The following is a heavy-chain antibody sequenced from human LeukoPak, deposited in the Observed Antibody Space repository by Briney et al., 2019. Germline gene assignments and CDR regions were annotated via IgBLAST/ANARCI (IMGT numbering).Heavy chain of an antibody. CDR3: ASAHSGYLN. D-gene: IGHD5-12*01. Sequence: GGSLRLSCEASGFTFSTFAMIWVRQPPGKGLEWVSSIFPSGGEIHYADSVRGRFTISRDNSKSTLSLQMNSLRAEDTAVYYCASAHSGYLNWGQGTLVTVSS. CDR1: GFTFSTFA. J-gene: IGHJ4*02. CDR2: IFPSGGEI. V-gene: IGHV3-23*01.